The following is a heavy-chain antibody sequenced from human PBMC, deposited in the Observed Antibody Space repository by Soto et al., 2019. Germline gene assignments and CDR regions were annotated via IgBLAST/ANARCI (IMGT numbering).Heavy chain of an antibody. CDR3: ALIGYCSSTSCPYTDLLSQTQHNWFDP. D-gene: IGHD2-2*01. V-gene: IGHV5-10-1*01. CDR1: GYSFTSYW. CDR2: IDPSDSYT. Sequence: GESLKISFKGSGYSFTSYWISLVRQMPGKGLEWMGRIDPSDSYTNYSPSFQGHVTISADKSISTAYLQWSSLKASDTAMYYCALIGYCSSTSCPYTDLLSQTQHNWFDPWGQGTLVTVSS. J-gene: IGHJ5*02.